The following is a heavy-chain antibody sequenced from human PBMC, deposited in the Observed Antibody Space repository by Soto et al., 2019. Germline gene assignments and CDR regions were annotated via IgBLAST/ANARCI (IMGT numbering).Heavy chain of an antibody. Sequence: ASGKVSCKASVDSFSNFDFNWVRQATGQGPEWMGWMCPNNGQTAYARTFQGRVTMTWNSSTSTAYMELSSLTSEDTAVYYCATVFGVLAEDYWGQGTLVTVSS. CDR3: ATVFGVLAEDY. CDR2: MCPNNGQT. J-gene: IGHJ4*02. D-gene: IGHD3-3*02. V-gene: IGHV1-8*01. CDR1: VDSFSNFD.